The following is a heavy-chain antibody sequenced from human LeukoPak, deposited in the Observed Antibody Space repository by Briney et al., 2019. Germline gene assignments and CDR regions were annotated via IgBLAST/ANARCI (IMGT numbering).Heavy chain of an antibody. V-gene: IGHV1-8*01. CDR1: GYTFTSYD. J-gene: IGHJ6*03. CDR2: MNPNSGNT. CDR3: AKVGDYGGNSYLTYYYYYMDV. Sequence: ASVKVSCKASGYTFTSYDINWVRQATGQGLEWMGWMNPNSGNTGYAQKFQGRVTMTRNTSISTAYMELSSLRSEDTAVYYCAKVGDYGGNSYLTYYYYYMDVWGKGTTVTVSS. D-gene: IGHD4-23*01.